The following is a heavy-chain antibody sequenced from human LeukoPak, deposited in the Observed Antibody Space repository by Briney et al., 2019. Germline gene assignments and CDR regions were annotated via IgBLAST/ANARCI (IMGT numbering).Heavy chain of an antibody. CDR3: ARVMNNWRVYDGFDL. D-gene: IGHD1-20*01. CDR2: INPNSGVT. Sequence: GASVKVSCKASGYIFTGYYMHWVRQAPGQGLEWMGWINPNSGVTHFAQNFQDRVTTTRDTSIRTVYMDLSRLRSDDTAMYYCARVMNNWRVYDGFDLWGQGTMVIVSS. J-gene: IGHJ3*01. V-gene: IGHV1-2*02. CDR1: GYIFTGYY.